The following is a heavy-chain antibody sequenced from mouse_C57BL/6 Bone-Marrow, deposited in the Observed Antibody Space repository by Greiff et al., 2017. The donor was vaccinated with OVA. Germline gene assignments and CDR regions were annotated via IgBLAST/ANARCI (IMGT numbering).Heavy chain of an antibody. J-gene: IGHJ4*01. Sequence: VQLQQSGTVLARPGASVKMSCKTSGYTFTSYWMHWVKQRPGQGLEWIGAIYPGNSDTSYNQKFKGKAKLTAVTSASTAYMELSSLTNEDSAVYYCTRPYYGSSYNYAMDYWGQGTSVTVSS. CDR2: IYPGNSDT. CDR3: TRPYYGSSYNYAMDY. D-gene: IGHD1-1*01. CDR1: GYTFTSYW. V-gene: IGHV1-5*01.